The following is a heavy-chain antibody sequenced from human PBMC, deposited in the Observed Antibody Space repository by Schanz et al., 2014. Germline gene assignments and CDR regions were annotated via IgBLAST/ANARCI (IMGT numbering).Heavy chain of an antibody. V-gene: IGHV4-4*02. CDR1: GASISSSNW. J-gene: IGHJ3*02. CDR3: ARDRGHGDLPGDI. D-gene: IGHD4-17*01. Sequence: QVQLQQWGAGLLKPSETLSLTCAVSGASISSSNWWSWVRQPPGKGLEWIGEIYHSGNTNYNASLKSRVTISVDKSKNQVSLKIRSVTAADTAVYYCARDRGHGDLPGDIWGQGTMVTVSS. CDR2: IYHSGNT.